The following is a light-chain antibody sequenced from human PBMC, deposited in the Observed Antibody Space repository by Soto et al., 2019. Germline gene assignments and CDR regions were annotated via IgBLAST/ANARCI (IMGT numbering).Light chain of an antibody. CDR2: GAS. J-gene: IGKJ1*01. CDR3: QQYFNWPLTWT. V-gene: IGKV3-15*01. Sequence: EIELTQSPATLSVSAGGTVTLSCRASQSIRTNVAWYQQIPGQAPRLLVYGASTRATGVPARFSGSGSGIEFTLTISSLQSEDSAFYSCQQYFNWPLTWTFGQGTKVQIK. CDR1: QSIRTN.